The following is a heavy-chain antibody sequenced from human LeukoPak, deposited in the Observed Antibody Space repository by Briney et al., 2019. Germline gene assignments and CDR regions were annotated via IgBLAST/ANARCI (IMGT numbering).Heavy chain of an antibody. V-gene: IGHV3-30-3*01. D-gene: IGHD6-19*01. J-gene: IGHJ3*02. CDR2: ISYDGSNK. CDR3: AKEEQWLVLSGDDAFDI. Sequence: GGSLRLSCAASGFTFSSYAMHWVRQAPGKGLEWVAVISYDGSNKYYADSVKGRFTISRDNSKNTLYLQMNSLRAEDTAVYYCAKEEQWLVLSGDDAFDIWGQGTMVTVSS. CDR1: GFTFSSYA.